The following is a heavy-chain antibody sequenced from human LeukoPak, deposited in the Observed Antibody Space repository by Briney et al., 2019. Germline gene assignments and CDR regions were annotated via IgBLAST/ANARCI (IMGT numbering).Heavy chain of an antibody. CDR1: EFTFSSYA. CDR3: AKDSEKYSGYDSYFDY. J-gene: IGHJ4*02. Sequence: GSLRLSCAASEFTFSSYAMSWVRQAPGKGLEWVSAISGSGGSTYYADSVKGRFTISRDNSKNTLYLQMNSLRAEDTAVYYCAKDSEKYSGYDSYFDYWGQGTLVTVSS. CDR2: ISGSGGST. V-gene: IGHV3-23*01. D-gene: IGHD5-12*01.